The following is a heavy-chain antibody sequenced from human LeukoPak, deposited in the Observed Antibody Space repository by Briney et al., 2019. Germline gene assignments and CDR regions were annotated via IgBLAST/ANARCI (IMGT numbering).Heavy chain of an antibody. CDR1: GGSISSSSYY. V-gene: IGHV4-39*07. D-gene: IGHD3-10*01. J-gene: IGHJ3*02. Sequence: SETLSLTCTVSGGSISSSSYYWGWIRQPPGKGLEWIGSIYYSGSTYYNPSLKSRVTISVDTSKNQFSLKLSSVTAADTAVYYCARVLRNYYGSGSGFDIWGQGTMVTVSS. CDR2: IYYSGST. CDR3: ARVLRNYYGSGSGFDI.